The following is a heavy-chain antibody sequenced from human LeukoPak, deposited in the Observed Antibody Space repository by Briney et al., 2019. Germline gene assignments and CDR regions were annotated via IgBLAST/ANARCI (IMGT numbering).Heavy chain of an antibody. D-gene: IGHD5-12*01. J-gene: IGHJ4*02. CDR2: IYYSGST. Sequence: SETLSLTCTVSGGSISSSSYYWGWIRQPPGKGLEWIGGIYYSGSTYYNPSLKSRVTISVDTSKNQFSLKLSSVTAADTAVYYCATGGATISDYWGQGTLVTVSS. CDR1: GGSISSSSYY. V-gene: IGHV4-39*07. CDR3: ATGGATISDY.